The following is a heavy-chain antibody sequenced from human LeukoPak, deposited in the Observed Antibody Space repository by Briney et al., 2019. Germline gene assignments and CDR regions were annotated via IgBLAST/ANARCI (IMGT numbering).Heavy chain of an antibody. J-gene: IGHJ4*02. CDR1: GFTFSNAW. CDR2: IKSKTDGGTT. V-gene: IGHV3-15*01. D-gene: IGHD2-2*01. Sequence: PGGSLRLSCAASGFTFSNAWINWVRQAPGKGLEWVGRIKSKTDGGTTDYAAPVKGRFTISRDDSKNTLYLQMNSLKTEDTAVYYCTTGSGYQLLRFVFDYWGQGTLVTVSS. CDR3: TTGSGYQLLRFVFDY.